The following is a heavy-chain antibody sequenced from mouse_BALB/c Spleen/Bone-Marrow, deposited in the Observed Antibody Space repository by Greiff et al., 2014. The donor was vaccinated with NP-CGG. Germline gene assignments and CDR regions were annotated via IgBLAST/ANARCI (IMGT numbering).Heavy chain of an antibody. CDR2: SYPGSVGT. CDR1: GYSLTYYF. D-gene: IGHD3-2*01. J-gene: IGHJ3*01. V-gene: IGHV1-54*01. Sequence: QVQLKASGAWLVWPGASVEVSCTAFGYSLTYYFIEWIKPRPGPGLEWIGVSYPGSVGTNYNEKFKGKATLTADKSSSTAYMQLSSLTSDDSAVYFCARETVRAFAYWGQMTLVT. CDR3: ARETVRAFAY.